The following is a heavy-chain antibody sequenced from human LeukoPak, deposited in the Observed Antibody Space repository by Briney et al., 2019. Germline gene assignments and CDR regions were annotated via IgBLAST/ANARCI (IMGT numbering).Heavy chain of an antibody. CDR3: ARDLNYFDY. Sequence: PGGSLRLSCAASGFTFSSYAMSWVRQAPGKGLEWVSSISSSSSYIHYADSVKGRFTISRDNAKNSLYLQMNSLRAQDTAVYYCARDLNYFDYWGQGPLVTVSS. CDR1: GFTFSSYA. J-gene: IGHJ4*02. CDR2: ISSSSSYI. V-gene: IGHV3-21*01.